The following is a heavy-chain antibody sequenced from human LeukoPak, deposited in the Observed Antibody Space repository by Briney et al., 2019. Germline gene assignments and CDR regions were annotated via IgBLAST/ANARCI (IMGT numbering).Heavy chain of an antibody. J-gene: IGHJ4*02. CDR3: ATHLGSQAY. Sequence: GESLKISCKAFGYNFSTYWIGWVRQMPGKGLEWMGIIYPGDSDTRYSPSFQGQVTFSVDKSITTAYLQWNSLKASDTAMYYCATHLGSQAYWGQGTLVTVSS. V-gene: IGHV5-51*01. CDR1: GYNFSTYW. D-gene: IGHD3-10*01. CDR2: IYPGDSDT.